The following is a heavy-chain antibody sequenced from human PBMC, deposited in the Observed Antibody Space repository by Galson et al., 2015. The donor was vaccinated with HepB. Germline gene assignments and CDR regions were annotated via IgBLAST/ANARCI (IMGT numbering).Heavy chain of an antibody. CDR1: RFTFSRYW. V-gene: IGHV3-7*01. Sequence: SLRLSCAASRFTFSRYWMAWVRQAPGKGLEWVANIKEDGGDKHYLDSVKGRFTISRDNAKNSLSLQMNSLRDEDTAVYYCARDGYSGNWRFDYWGQGTLVTVSS. CDR2: IKEDGGDK. CDR3: ARDGYSGNWRFDY. D-gene: IGHD6-13*01. J-gene: IGHJ4*02.